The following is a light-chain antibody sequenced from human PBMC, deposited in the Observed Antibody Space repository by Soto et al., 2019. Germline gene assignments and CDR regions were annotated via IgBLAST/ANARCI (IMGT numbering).Light chain of an antibody. Sequence: DIQMTQSPYSLSASVGDRVTITCQASQDITNYLNWYQQKPGKAPRLLLYDASSLETGVPSRFSGSVSGTDFTFTISSLQPEDIATYYCQHYDHLPITFGQGTRLEIK. J-gene: IGKJ5*01. CDR3: QHYDHLPIT. CDR1: QDITNY. CDR2: DAS. V-gene: IGKV1-33*01.